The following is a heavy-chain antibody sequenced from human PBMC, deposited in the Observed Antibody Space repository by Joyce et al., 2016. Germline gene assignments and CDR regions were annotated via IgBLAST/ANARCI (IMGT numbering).Heavy chain of an antibody. CDR2: ITYDEIYK. CDR1: GLTLSNYG. CDR3: AKSLTATDSSGWFLDY. V-gene: IGHV3-30*18. Sequence: QVQLVESGGGVVQPGRSLRLSCAASGLTLSNYGVHWVRQDPGKGLEWVAVITYDEIYKWDADSVKGRFTISRDNSKNTVFLEMNSLRTEDTAVYYCAKSLTATDSSGWFLDYWGQGTLVTVSS. D-gene: IGHD6-25*01. J-gene: IGHJ4*02.